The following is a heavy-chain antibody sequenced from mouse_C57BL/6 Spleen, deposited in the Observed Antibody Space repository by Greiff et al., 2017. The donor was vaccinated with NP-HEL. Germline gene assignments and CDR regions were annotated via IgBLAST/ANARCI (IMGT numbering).Heavy chain of an antibody. Sequence: VQLQQPGAELVKPGASVKMSCKASGYTFTSYWITWVKQRPGQGLEWIGDIYPGSGSTNYNEKFKSKATLTVDTSSSTAYMQLSSLTSEDSAVYYCAREEGYEGVYAMDYWGQGTSVTVSS. V-gene: IGHV1-55*01. CDR3: AREEGYEGVYAMDY. CDR2: IYPGSGST. CDR1: GYTFTSYW. D-gene: IGHD2-14*01. J-gene: IGHJ4*01.